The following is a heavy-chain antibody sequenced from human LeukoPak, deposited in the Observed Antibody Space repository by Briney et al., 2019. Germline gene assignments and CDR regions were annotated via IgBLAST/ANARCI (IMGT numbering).Heavy chain of an antibody. D-gene: IGHD2-2*01. J-gene: IGHJ4*02. Sequence: TGGSLRLTCAASGFTFSDNLMTCVRQAPGKGLQWVATIKQDGSEKYYAASVRGRFTISIVNADNSLYLQMNSLRAEDTAVYHWTRGGYSTSWYWIYWGQGTLVTVSS. CDR2: IKQDGSEK. CDR3: TRGGYSTSWYWIY. CDR1: GFTFSDNL. V-gene: IGHV3-7*03.